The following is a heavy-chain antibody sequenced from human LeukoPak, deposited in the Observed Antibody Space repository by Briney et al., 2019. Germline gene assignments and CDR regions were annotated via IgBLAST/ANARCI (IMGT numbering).Heavy chain of an antibody. CDR2: IVQDGRET. CDR1: GFTFTHYC. D-gene: IGHD3-10*01. V-gene: IGHV3-7*04. Sequence: AGGSLRLSCAASGFTFTHYCMHWVRQAPGKGLEWVAFIVQDGRETYYVDSVKGRFTISRDNAKNSLYLQMNSLGAEDTAVYYCVGGDYFGSGSARRHLFDPWGQGTLASVSS. J-gene: IGHJ5*02. CDR3: VGGDYFGSGSARRHLFDP.